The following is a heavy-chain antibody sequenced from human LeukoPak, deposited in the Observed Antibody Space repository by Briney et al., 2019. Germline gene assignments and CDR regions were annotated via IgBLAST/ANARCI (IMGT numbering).Heavy chain of an antibody. D-gene: IGHD3-22*01. J-gene: IGHJ4*02. V-gene: IGHV4-30-4*01. CDR2: IYYSGST. Sequence: SQTLSLTCTVSGGSISSGDYYWSWIRQPPGKGLEWIGYIYYSGSTYYNLSLKSRVTISVDTSKNQFSLKLSSVTAADTAVYYCARDLEDSSGYYVDYWGQGTLVTVSS. CDR1: GGSISSGDYY. CDR3: ARDLEDSSGYYVDY.